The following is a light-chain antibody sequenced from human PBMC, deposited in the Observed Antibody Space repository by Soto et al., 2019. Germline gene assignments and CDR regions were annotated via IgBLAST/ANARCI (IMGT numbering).Light chain of an antibody. CDR1: SSNIGGTNY. J-gene: IGLJ3*02. Sequence: QSVLTQPPSASGTPGQRVFISCSGSSSNIGGTNYAYWYQQLPGAAPKLLMHSNNLRPSGVPERISGSKSGTSASLAITGLQAEDESEYYCQSYDSSLTGSVFGGGTKLTVL. V-gene: IGLV1-40*01. CDR3: QSYDSSLTGSV. CDR2: SNN.